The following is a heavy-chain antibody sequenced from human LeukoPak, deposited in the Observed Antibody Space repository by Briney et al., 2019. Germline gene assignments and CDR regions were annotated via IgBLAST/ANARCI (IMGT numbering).Heavy chain of an antibody. CDR2: VSYDGTDK. CDR1: EFTFSSSS. CDR3: ARDSWDILTGYYSHYLDY. V-gene: IGHV3-30*04. J-gene: IGHJ4*02. D-gene: IGHD3-9*01. Sequence: GGCLRLSCAATEFTFSSSSMHWVRLAPCKGLEWVGIVSYDGTDKHYADSVKGRFTISRDNSMNMIYLQMNSLRVEDTAVYYCARDSWDILTGYYSHYLDYWGQGTLVTVSS.